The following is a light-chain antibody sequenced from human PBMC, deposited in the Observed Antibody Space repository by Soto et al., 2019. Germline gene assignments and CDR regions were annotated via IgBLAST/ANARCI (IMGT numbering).Light chain of an antibody. Sequence: DIKMTQSPSSLSASVGDRVTITCQASQDINNYLNWYQQKPGQAPKLLIYDASRLEVGVPSRFSGSGSGTHFTLTISGLQPEDIATYYCQQFGDLTFIFGQGTRLEI. J-gene: IGKJ5*01. CDR2: DAS. CDR1: QDINNY. V-gene: IGKV1-33*01. CDR3: QQFGDLTFI.